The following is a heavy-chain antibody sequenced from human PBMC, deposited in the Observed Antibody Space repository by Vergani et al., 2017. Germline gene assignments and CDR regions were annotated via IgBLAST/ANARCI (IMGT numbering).Heavy chain of an antibody. D-gene: IGHD2-2*01. Sequence: QVQLVQSGAEVKKPGASVKVSCKASGYTFTDYFMHWVRQAPGQGLEWMGWINPNSGGTNYAQKFQGRVTMTRDTSISTAYMELSNLRCDDTAVYYCARVGTSSNRDYFGYWGQGTLVTVSS. CDR1: GYTFTDYF. J-gene: IGHJ4*02. V-gene: IGHV1-2*02. CDR2: INPNSGGT. CDR3: ARVGTSSNRDYFGY.